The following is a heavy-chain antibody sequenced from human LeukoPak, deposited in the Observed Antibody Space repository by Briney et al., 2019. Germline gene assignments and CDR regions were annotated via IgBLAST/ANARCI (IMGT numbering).Heavy chain of an antibody. Sequence: ASSVKVSCKVSGYTLTELSMHWVRQAPGKGLEWMGGFDPEDGETIYAQKFQGRVTMTEDTSTDTAYMELSSLRSEDTAVYYCATYYDFWSGYYSLRSFDYWGQGTLVTVSS. CDR3: ATYYDFWSGYYSLRSFDY. CDR1: GYTLTELS. J-gene: IGHJ4*02. V-gene: IGHV1-24*01. D-gene: IGHD3-3*01. CDR2: FDPEDGET.